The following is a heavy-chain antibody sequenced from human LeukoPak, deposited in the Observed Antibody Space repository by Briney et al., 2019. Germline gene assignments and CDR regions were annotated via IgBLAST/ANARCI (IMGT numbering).Heavy chain of an antibody. V-gene: IGHV3-21*01. CDR1: GFTFSSYS. Sequence: PGGSLRLSCAASGFTFSSYSMNWVRQAPGKGLEWGSSISSSSSYIYYADSGKGRFTISRDNAKNSLYLQMNSLRAEDTAVYYCARDGDYGDYLWYFDYWGQGTLVTVSS. J-gene: IGHJ4*02. CDR3: ARDGDYGDYLWYFDY. CDR2: ISSSSSYI. D-gene: IGHD4-17*01.